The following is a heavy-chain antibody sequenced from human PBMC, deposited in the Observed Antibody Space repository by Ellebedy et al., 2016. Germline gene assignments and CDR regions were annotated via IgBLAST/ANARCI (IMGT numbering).Heavy chain of an antibody. CDR1: GGSISSSSYY. J-gene: IGHJ5*02. CDR2: IYYSGST. D-gene: IGHD3-16*01. CDR3: ARGVMEFDP. Sequence: SETLSLTXTVSGGSISSSSYYWGWIRQPPGKGLEWIGSIYYSGSTYYNPSLKSRVTISVDTSKNQFSLKLSSVTAVDTAVYYCARGVMEFDPWGQGTLVTVSS. V-gene: IGHV4-39*07.